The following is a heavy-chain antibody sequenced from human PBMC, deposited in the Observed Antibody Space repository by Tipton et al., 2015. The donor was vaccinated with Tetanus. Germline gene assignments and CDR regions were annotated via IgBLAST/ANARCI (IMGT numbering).Heavy chain of an antibody. Sequence: QVQLVQSGAEVKKPGASVKVSCKGSGYTFTNYGINWVRQAPGQGLEWMGWDSGYSGNTIYARKVQGRVTMTTDTSTNTAYLELMSLRSGDTAVYCWARLVKQWLVPEDYWGQGTLVTVS. CDR2: DSGYSGNT. J-gene: IGHJ4*02. CDR3: ARLVKQWLVPEDY. CDR1: GYTFTNYG. D-gene: IGHD6-19*01. V-gene: IGHV1-18*01.